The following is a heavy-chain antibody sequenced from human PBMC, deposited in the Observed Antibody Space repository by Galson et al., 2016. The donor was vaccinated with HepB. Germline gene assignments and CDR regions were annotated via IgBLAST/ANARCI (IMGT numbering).Heavy chain of an antibody. CDR1: GFSISAFW. V-gene: IGHV3-7*01. CDR2: INQDGSAK. Sequence: SLRLSCAASGFSISAFWMGWVRQAPGKGLEWVANINQDGSAKYNVDSAKGRFTISRDNAKSTLCLQMNSLRVEDTAIDYCASGYTSGVWGQGTMVSVSS. J-gene: IGHJ3*01. D-gene: IGHD6-19*01. CDR3: ASGYTSGV.